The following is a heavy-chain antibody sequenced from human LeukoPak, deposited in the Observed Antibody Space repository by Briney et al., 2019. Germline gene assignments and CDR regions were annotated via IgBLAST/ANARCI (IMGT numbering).Heavy chain of an antibody. CDR1: GYTFRTYG. J-gene: IGHJ6*02. D-gene: IGHD6-19*01. V-gene: IGHV1-18*01. Sequence: GASVKVSCKASGYTFRTYGISWVRQAPGQGLEWMGWISVHNGNTNYAQKLQGRVTMTTDTSTSTAYMELRSLRSDDTAVYYCARTDLAGTGDYYYGMDVWGQGTTVTVSS. CDR2: ISVHNGNT. CDR3: ARTDLAGTGDYYYGMDV.